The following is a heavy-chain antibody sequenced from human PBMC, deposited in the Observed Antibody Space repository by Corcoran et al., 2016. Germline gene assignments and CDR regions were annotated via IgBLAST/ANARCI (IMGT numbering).Heavy chain of an antibody. J-gene: IGHJ5*02. D-gene: IGHD1-1*01. CDR1: GDSVSSNSAA. V-gene: IGHV6-1*01. CDR2: TYYRSKWSN. CDR3: ASDYPWNVGEGWFDP. Sequence: QVQLQQSGPGLVKPSQTLSLTCAISGDSVSSNSAAWNWIRQSPSRGLEWLGRTYYRSKWSNDYAVSVKSRITINPDTSKHQFSLQLNSVTPEDTAGYVCASDYPWNVGEGWFDPWGQGTLVTVSS.